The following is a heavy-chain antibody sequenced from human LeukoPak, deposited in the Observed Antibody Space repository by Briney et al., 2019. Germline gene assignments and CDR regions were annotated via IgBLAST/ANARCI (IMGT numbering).Heavy chain of an antibody. CDR2: IYYSGST. V-gene: IGHV4-39*01. CDR3: ARLGAGPTYYDFWSGYSSFYFDY. J-gene: IGHJ4*02. D-gene: IGHD3-3*01. CDR1: GGSISSSYYY. Sequence: SETLSLTCTVSGGSISSSYYYWGWIRQPPGKGLEWIGSIYYSGSTYYNPSLKSRVTVSVDTSKNQFSLKLRSVTAADTAEYYCARLGAGPTYYDFWSGYSSFYFDYWGQGTLVTVSS.